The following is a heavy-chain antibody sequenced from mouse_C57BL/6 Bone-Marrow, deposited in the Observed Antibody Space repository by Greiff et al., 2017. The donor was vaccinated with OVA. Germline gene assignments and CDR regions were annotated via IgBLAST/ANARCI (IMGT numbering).Heavy chain of an antibody. V-gene: IGHV1-76*01. J-gene: IGHJ4*01. CDR1: GYTFTDYY. Sequence: LVESGAELVRPGASVKLSCKASGYTFTDYYINWVKQRPGQGLEWIARIYPGSGNTYYNEKFKGKATLTAEKSSSTAYMQLSSLTSEDSAVYFCAKSPYDGSYYYAMDYWGQGTSVTVSS. D-gene: IGHD2-3*01. CDR2: IYPGSGNT. CDR3: AKSPYDGSYYYAMDY.